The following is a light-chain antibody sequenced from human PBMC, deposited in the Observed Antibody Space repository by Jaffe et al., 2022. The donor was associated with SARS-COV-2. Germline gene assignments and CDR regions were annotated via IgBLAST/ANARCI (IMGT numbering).Light chain of an antibody. Sequence: DIQMTQSPSSLSTSVGDRVTITCQASQDISTYLNWYQQKPGKAPKLLIYDASNLETGVPSRFSGSGSGTDFTFTINSLQPEDIATYYCQQYDNLPPVFGPGTKVDIK. CDR1: QDISTY. J-gene: IGKJ3*01. CDR3: QQYDNLPPV. CDR2: DAS. V-gene: IGKV1-33*01.